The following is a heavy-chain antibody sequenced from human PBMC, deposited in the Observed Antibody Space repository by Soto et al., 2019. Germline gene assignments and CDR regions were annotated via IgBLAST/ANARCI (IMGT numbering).Heavy chain of an antibody. Sequence: QVQLVQSGAEVMTPGASVKVSCKASGYTFSNFGLSWVRQAPGQGLEWMGWISGYNGNTNSAERFQGRVTMTTDTSTSTAYMEVRRLTSDDTAVDYCARDKGYGFGWSSSSGMDVGGQGTKVTVSS. V-gene: IGHV1-18*01. D-gene: IGHD5-18*01. CDR2: ISGYNGNT. CDR3: ARDKGYGFGWSSSSGMDV. J-gene: IGHJ6*01. CDR1: GYTFSNFG.